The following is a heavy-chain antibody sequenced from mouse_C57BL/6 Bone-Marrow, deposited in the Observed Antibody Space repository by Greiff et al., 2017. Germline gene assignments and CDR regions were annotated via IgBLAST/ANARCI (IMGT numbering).Heavy chain of an antibody. D-gene: IGHD1-1*01. CDR2: LYPRSGNT. CDR3: ARFHYYYGSSYDEY. CDR1: GYTFTSYG. Sequence: VKLMESGAELARPGASVKLSCKASGYTFTSYGISWVQQRTGQGLEWIGELYPRSGNTYYNEKFKGKATLTADKSSSTAYMELRSLTSEDSAVYFCARFHYYYGSSYDEYWGQGTTLTVSS. V-gene: IGHV1-81*01. J-gene: IGHJ2*01.